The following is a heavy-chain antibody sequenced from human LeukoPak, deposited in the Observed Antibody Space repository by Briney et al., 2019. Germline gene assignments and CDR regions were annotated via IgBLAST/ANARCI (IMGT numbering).Heavy chain of an antibody. CDR1: GGSFSGYY. V-gene: IGHV4-34*01. D-gene: IGHD3-10*01. Sequence: SETLSLTCAVYGGSFSGYYWSWIRQPPGKGLEWIGEINHSGSTNYNPSLKGRVTISVDTSKNQFSLKLSSVAAADTAVYYCARALSGSPMVRGVITSPNRKSGNWFDPWGQGTLVTVSS. CDR2: INHSGST. CDR3: ARALSGSPMVRGVITSPNRKSGNWFDP. J-gene: IGHJ5*02.